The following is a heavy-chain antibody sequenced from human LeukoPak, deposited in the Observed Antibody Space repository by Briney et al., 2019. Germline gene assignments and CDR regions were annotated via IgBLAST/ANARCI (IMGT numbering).Heavy chain of an antibody. V-gene: IGHV1-2*02. D-gene: IGHD2-15*01. CDR1: VYTFTDYY. Sequence: ASVQVSFKATVYTFTDYYIHWVRQGPGQGLEWMAWINPNSGGTRYAQNFHDRVTMTRDTSISTAYMELTSLRSDDTAVYYCARDSQVLPRGYFYYMDVWGTGTTVTVSS. J-gene: IGHJ6*03. CDR2: INPNSGGT. CDR3: ARDSQVLPRGYFYYMDV.